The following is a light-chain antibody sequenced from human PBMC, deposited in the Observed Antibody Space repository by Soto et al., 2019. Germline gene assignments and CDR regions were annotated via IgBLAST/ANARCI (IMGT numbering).Light chain of an antibody. V-gene: IGLV4-69*01. J-gene: IGLJ3*02. CDR3: QTWGTGTGV. CDR1: SGHNNYA. Sequence: QPVLTQSPSASASLGASVKLTCTLSSGHNNYAIAWHQQQPEKGPRYLMKLNSDGSHTKGDGIPDRFSGSSSGAERYLTISSLQSEDEADYYCQTWGTGTGVFGGGTQLTVL. CDR2: LNSDGSH.